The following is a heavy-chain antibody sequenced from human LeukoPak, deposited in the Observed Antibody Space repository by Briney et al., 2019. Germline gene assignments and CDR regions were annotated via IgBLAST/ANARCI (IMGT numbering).Heavy chain of an antibody. J-gene: IGHJ4*02. CDR2: IHTSGNT. Sequence: SETLSLTCTVSGGSTSSYYWTWIRQPAGKGLEWIGRIHTSGNTNYSPALKSRVTMSVDTSKNQFSLKLSSVTAADTAVYYCARDLGFGAYYFDYWGQGTLVTVSS. V-gene: IGHV4-4*07. D-gene: IGHD3-10*01. CDR1: GGSTSSYY. CDR3: ARDLGFGAYYFDY.